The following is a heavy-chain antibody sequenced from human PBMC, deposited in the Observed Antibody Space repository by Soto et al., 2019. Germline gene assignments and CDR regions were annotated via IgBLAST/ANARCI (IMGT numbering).Heavy chain of an antibody. CDR2: ISGFNGQT. CDR3: ARVDPRGVAVVRDY. D-gene: IGHD3-10*01. V-gene: IGHV1-18*01. Sequence: ASVKVSCKASGNTFASHGFSWVRQAPGQGLEWMGWISGFNGQTNYALKFQGRVTLTTDASTSTAYMELRSLRSDDTAVYFCARVDPRGVAVVRDYWGQGTLVTVYS. CDR1: GNTFASHG. J-gene: IGHJ4*02.